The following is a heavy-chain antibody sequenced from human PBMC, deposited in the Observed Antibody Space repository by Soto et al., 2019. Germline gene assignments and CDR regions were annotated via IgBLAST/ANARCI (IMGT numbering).Heavy chain of an antibody. D-gene: IGHD3-22*01. CDR2: IGSSSTYK. J-gene: IGHJ4*02. CDR3: ARDLHSVSNGFGY. V-gene: IGHV3-21*01. Sequence: GGSLRLSCAASGFTFSSYSMNWVRQAPGKGLEWVSSIGSSSTYKYYADSVKGRFTISRHNAKNSLFLQMNSLRAEDTAVYYCARDLHSVSNGFGYWGQGTLVTVSS. CDR1: GFTFSSYS.